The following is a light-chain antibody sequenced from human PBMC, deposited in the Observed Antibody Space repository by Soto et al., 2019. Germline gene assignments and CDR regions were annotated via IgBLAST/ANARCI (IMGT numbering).Light chain of an antibody. J-gene: IGKJ1*01. CDR1: QSVRSSY. Sequence: ETVLTQSPGTLSLSPGERATLSCRASQSVRSSYLAWYQQKPGQTPRLLIYGASSRATGIPDRFSGSGSGTDFTLTISRLEPEDFAVYFCHQYSSPPATFGPGTKVEIK. V-gene: IGKV3-20*01. CDR3: HQYSSPPAT. CDR2: GAS.